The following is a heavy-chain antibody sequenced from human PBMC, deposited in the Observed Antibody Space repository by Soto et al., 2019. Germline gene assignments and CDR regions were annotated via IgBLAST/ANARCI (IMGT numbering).Heavy chain of an antibody. J-gene: IGHJ3*02. V-gene: IGHV4-61*01. CDR3: GRIPTMLLAFDI. D-gene: IGHD2-2*02. CDR1: GGAVNTRSYL. CDR2: VDNSGNT. Sequence: QVQLQESGPRQVKPSETLSLTCTVSGGAVNTRSYLWSWIRQPPGETLEWIGSVDNSGNTKFNPSLTSRITMSLDTSKNLFSLRLSSVTAADTAMYYCGRIPTMLLAFDIWGQGTMVTVSS.